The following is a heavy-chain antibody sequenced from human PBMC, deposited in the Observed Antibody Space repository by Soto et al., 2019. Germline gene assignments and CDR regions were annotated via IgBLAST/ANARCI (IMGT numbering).Heavy chain of an antibody. CDR3: ARKDSSGYSNWFDP. J-gene: IGHJ5*02. CDR1: GYTFSRYW. CDR2: IYPADSDT. V-gene: IGHV5-51*01. Sequence: GESLKISCKGSGYTFSRYWIAWVRQTPGRGLEWMGIIYPADSDTRYSPSFQGQVTISADKSTSTAYLHWNSLKASDSATYYCARKDSSGYSNWFDPWGQGTLVTVSS. D-gene: IGHD3-22*01.